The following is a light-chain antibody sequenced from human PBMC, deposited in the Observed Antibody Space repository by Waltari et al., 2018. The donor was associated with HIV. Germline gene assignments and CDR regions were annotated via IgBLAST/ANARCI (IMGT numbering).Light chain of an antibody. CDR3: QKYNSAPRT. CDR2: AAS. J-gene: IGKJ1*01. CDR1: QGIGHS. V-gene: IGKV1-27*01. Sequence: DVQMTQSPPSLSASVGERVTITCRASQGIGHSLAWYQHKPGKAPKLLIYAASTLQSGVPSRFSGSGSGAHFTLTISSLQPEDIATYYCQKYNSAPRTFGQGTKVEFK.